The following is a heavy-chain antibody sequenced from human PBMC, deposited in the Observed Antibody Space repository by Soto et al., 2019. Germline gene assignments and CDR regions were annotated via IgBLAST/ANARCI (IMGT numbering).Heavy chain of an antibody. J-gene: IGHJ3*01. CDR2: IAYDGSNK. CDR1: GFTFSTYG. CDR3: AKGAYDYGTSSLAFDF. V-gene: IGHV3-30*18. D-gene: IGHD6-6*01. Sequence: QVQLVESGGGVVQPGRSLRLSCAASGFTFSTYGMHWVRQAPGKGLEWVALIAYDGSNKYYADSVKGRFTISRDNSKNTLYLQMNSLRAEYTAVYYCAKGAYDYGTSSLAFDFWGQGTMVTVSS.